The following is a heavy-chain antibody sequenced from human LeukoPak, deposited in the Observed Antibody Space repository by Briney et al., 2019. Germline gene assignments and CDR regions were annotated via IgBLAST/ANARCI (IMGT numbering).Heavy chain of an antibody. Sequence: SETLSLTCTVSGDSITNYYWSWIRQSDGKGLEWIGRIYGSGSTNYNPSLKSRVTMSVDTSKNQFSLQLTSVTAADTAICYCARYRVVPAAMDVWGHGTTVTVSS. CDR1: GDSITNYY. CDR3: ARYRVVPAAMDV. J-gene: IGHJ6*02. CDR2: IYGSGST. D-gene: IGHD2-2*01. V-gene: IGHV4-4*07.